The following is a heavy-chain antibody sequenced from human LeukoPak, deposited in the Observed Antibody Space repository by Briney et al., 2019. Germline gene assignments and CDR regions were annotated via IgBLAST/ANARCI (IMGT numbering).Heavy chain of an antibody. V-gene: IGHV1-2*02. Sequence: ASVKVSRKASGYTFTGYYMHWVRQAPGQGLEWMGWINPNSGGTNYAQKFQGRVTMTRDTSIGTAYMELSRLRSDDTAVYYCARDFRLTGDCDYWGQGTLVTVSS. J-gene: IGHJ4*02. CDR2: INPNSGGT. CDR3: ARDFRLTGDCDY. D-gene: IGHD1-1*01. CDR1: GYTFTGYY.